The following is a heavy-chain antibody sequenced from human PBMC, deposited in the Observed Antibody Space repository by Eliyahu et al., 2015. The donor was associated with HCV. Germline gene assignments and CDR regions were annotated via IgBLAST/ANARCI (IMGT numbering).Heavy chain of an antibody. Sequence: QVQLVESGGGVVQPGRSLRLSCAASGFTFSSYGRHWVRQAPGKGLEWVAVISYDGSNKYYADSVKGRFTISRDNSKNTLYLQMNSLRAEDTAVYYCAKDRGLRLGEFYYYGMDVWGQGTTVTVSS. CDR3: AKDRGLRLGEFYYYGMDV. D-gene: IGHD3-16*01. CDR2: ISYDGSNK. V-gene: IGHV3-30*18. CDR1: GFTFSSYG. J-gene: IGHJ6*02.